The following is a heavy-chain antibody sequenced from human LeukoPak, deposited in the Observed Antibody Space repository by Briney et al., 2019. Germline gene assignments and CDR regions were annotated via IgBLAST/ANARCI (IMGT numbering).Heavy chain of an antibody. J-gene: IGHJ4*02. CDR1: GFTFSSYW. Sequence: GGSLRLSCAASGFTFSSYWMSWVRQAPGKGLEWVANIKQDGSEKYYVDSVKGRFTISRDNAKNSLYLQMNSLRAEDTAVYYCAREGGYSGYPPGEYYFDYWGQGTLVTVSS. CDR2: IKQDGSEK. CDR3: AREGGYSGYPPGEYYFDY. D-gene: IGHD5-12*01. V-gene: IGHV3-7*01.